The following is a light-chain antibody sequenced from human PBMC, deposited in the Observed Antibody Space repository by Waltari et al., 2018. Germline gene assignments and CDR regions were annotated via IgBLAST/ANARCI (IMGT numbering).Light chain of an antibody. CDR2: AAS. Sequence: IQLTQSPSSLSASVGDRVTITCRASQGISSYLAWYQQKPGKAPKLLIYAASTLQSGVPSRFSGSGSGTDFTLTSSSLQPEDFATYYCQQLNSYPPLFGQGTRLEIK. J-gene: IGKJ5*01. CDR3: QQLNSYPPL. V-gene: IGKV1-9*01. CDR1: QGISSY.